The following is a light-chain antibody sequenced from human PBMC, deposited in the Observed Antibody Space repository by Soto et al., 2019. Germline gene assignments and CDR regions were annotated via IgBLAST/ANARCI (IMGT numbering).Light chain of an antibody. CDR3: QQSYTGPAVS. CDR2: GAS. Sequence: EIVLTQSPGTLSLSPGESATLSCRASQSVSSSYLAWYQQKPGQAPRLLIYGASSRATGIPDRFSGSGSGTDFTLTISRLEPEDFATYFCQQSYTGPAVSFGGGTKVDNK. V-gene: IGKV3-20*01. J-gene: IGKJ4*01. CDR1: QSVSSSY.